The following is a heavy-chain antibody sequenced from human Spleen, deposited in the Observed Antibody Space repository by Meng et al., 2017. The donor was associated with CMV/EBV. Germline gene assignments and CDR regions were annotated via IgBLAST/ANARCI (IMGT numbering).Heavy chain of an antibody. V-gene: IGHV1-8*01. J-gene: IGHJ5*02. D-gene: IGHD6-13*01. CDR3: ARFRAGRWFDP. CDR2: VNPKIGNT. CDR1: DKPLTKID. Sequence: SFVASDKPLTKIDLTWARQATGEGIEWLILVNPKIGNTGYPHKFQGRVTMTRNASISTVYMELSSLRSEDTAVYYCARFRAGRWFDPWGQGTLVTVSS.